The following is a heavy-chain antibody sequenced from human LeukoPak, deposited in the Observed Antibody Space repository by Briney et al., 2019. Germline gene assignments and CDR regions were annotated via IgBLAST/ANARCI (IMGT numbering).Heavy chain of an antibody. CDR2: IKQDGSEK. J-gene: IGHJ6*03. CDR1: GFTFSSYW. Sequence: GGSLRLSCAASGFTFSSYWMSWVRQAPGKGLEWVANIKQDGSEKYYVDSVKGRFTISRDNAKNSLYLQMNSLRAEDTAVYYCARGSILWFGPVFYMDVWGKGTTVTVSS. V-gene: IGHV3-7*01. D-gene: IGHD3-10*01. CDR3: ARGSILWFGPVFYMDV.